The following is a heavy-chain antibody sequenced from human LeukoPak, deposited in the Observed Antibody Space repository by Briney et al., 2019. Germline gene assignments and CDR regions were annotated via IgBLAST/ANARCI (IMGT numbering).Heavy chain of an antibody. CDR1: GFTFSSYN. CDR2: ISSSSDYI. CDR3: ASGGTYVLDY. V-gene: IGHV3-21*01. J-gene: IGHJ4*02. D-gene: IGHD3-16*01. Sequence: GGSLRLSCAASGFTFSSYNMNWVRQALGKGLEWVSFISSSSDYIYYANSLKGRFTISRDNAKNSVYLQMNSLRADDTAVYYCASGGTYVLDYWGQGTLVTVSA.